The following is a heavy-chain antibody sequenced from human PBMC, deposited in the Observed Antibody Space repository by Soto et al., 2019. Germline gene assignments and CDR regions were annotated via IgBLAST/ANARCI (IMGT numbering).Heavy chain of an antibody. CDR1: GYTFTSYG. CDR2: ISAYNGNT. J-gene: IGHJ4*02. CDR3: ARDTYYYGSGSYPPVY. V-gene: IGHV1-18*01. Sequence: ASVKVSCKASGYTFTSYGISWVRQAPGQGLEWMGWISAYNGNTNYAQKLQGRVTMTTDTSTSTAYMELRSLRSDDTAVYYCARDTYYYGSGSYPPVYWGQGTLVTVSS. D-gene: IGHD3-10*01.